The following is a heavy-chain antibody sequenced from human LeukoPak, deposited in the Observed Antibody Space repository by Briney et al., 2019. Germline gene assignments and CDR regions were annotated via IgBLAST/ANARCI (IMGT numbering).Heavy chain of an antibody. CDR2: IYYSGST. CDR3: ARHPTYYSMVRFDP. V-gene: IGHV4-39*01. D-gene: IGHD3-10*01. J-gene: IGHJ5*02. Sequence: SETLSLTCTVSGGSISSSSYYWGWIRPPPGKGLEWIVSIYYSGSTYYNPSLKGRVTISVGTSKNQFSLKLSSVTAADTAVYYCARHPTYYSMVRFDPWGQGTLVTVSS. CDR1: GGSISSSSYY.